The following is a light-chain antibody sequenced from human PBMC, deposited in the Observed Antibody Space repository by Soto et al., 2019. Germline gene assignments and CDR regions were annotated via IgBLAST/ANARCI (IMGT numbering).Light chain of an antibody. CDR3: QQYNDDPWT. CDR2: KAS. J-gene: IGKJ1*01. CDR1: QSVNSW. V-gene: IGKV1-5*03. Sequence: DIQLTHSPSTLYASVGDXVTITXRASQSVNSWLAWYQQRPGEVPRXXISKASRLERGVPERFSGSGAGTVFTLTITDLQPEDFATYYCQQYNDDPWTFGQGTKVEIK.